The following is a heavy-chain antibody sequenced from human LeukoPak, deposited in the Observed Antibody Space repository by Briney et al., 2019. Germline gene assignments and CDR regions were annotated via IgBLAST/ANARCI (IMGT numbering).Heavy chain of an antibody. CDR3: ASVPYSSSWYDDSGAFDI. V-gene: IGHV4-59*08. CDR1: GGSISSYY. Sequence: SETLSLTCTVSGGSISSYYWSWIRQPPGKGLEWIGYIYYSGSTNYNPSLKGRVTISVDTSKNQFSLKLSSVTAADTAVYYCASVPYSSSWYDDSGAFDIWGQGTMVTVSS. CDR2: IYYSGST. D-gene: IGHD6-13*01. J-gene: IGHJ3*02.